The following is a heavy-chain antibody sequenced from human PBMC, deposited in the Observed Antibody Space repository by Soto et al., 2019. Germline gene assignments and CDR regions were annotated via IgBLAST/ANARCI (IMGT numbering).Heavy chain of an antibody. CDR2: INPNSGGT. J-gene: IGHJ5*02. Sequence: GASVKVSCKASGYTFTGYYMHWVRQAPGQGLEWMGWINPNSGGTNYAQKFQGWVTMTRDTSISTAYMELSRLRSDDTAVYYCARAPAGGIAVAGSSFWFDPWGQGPLVTVSS. V-gene: IGHV1-2*04. CDR1: GYTFTGYY. CDR3: ARAPAGGIAVAGSSFWFDP. D-gene: IGHD6-19*01.